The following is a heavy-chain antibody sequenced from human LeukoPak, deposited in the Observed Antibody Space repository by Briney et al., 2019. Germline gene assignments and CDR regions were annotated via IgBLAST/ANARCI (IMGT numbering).Heavy chain of an antibody. D-gene: IGHD3-10*01. CDR1: GFTFGDHA. CDR3: TRVRSGNDLDY. J-gene: IGHJ4*02. CDR2: IRSKGYGGTT. V-gene: IGHV3-49*04. Sequence: PGGSLRLSCSASGFTFGDHAMSWGRQAPGKGLEWVGFIRSKGYGGTTEYAASVEGRFSLSRDDSKSFVYLQLSSLKTEDTAVYYCTRVRSGNDLDYWGQGTLVTVSS.